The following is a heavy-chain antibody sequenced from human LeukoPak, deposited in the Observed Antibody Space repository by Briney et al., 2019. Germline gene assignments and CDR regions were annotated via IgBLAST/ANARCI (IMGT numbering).Heavy chain of an antibody. CDR3: ARDLSPRYFDWLWAFDY. CDR2: INPNSGGT. D-gene: IGHD3-9*01. CDR1: GYTFTGYY. J-gene: IGHJ4*02. V-gene: IGHV1-2*02. Sequence: RASVKVSCKASGYTFTGYYMHWVRQAPGQGLEWMGWINPNSGGTNYAQKFQGRVTMTRDTSISTAYMELSRLRSDDTAVYYCARDLSPRYFDWLWAFDYWGQGTLVTVSS.